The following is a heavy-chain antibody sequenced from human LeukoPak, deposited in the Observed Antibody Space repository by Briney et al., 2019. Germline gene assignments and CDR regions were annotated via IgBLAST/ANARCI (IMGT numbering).Heavy chain of an antibody. V-gene: IGHV3-23*01. J-gene: IGHJ4*02. CDR1: GFTFSNYA. CDR2: ISGSIGST. CDR3: AKDRSSGGSCYNY. Sequence: PGGSLRLSCAASGFTFSNYAMSWVRQAPGKGLEWVSLISGSIGSTSYADSVKGRFTISRDNSENTVYLQMNSLRVEDTAIYYCAKDRSSGGSCYNYWGRGTQVTVSS. D-gene: IGHD2-15*01.